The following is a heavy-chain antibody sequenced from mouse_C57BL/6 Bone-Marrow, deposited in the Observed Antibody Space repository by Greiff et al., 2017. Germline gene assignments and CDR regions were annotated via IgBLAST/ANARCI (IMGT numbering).Heavy chain of an antibody. CDR1: GYTFTSYG. J-gene: IGHJ3*01. Sequence: QVQLKQSGAELARPGASVKLSCKASGYTFTSYGISWVKQRTGQGLEWIGEIYPRSGNTYYNEKFKGKATLTADKSSSTAYMELRSLTSEDSAVYFCARSRLRREFAYWGQGTLVTVSA. V-gene: IGHV1-81*01. CDR2: IYPRSGNT. D-gene: IGHD2-4*01. CDR3: ARSRLRREFAY.